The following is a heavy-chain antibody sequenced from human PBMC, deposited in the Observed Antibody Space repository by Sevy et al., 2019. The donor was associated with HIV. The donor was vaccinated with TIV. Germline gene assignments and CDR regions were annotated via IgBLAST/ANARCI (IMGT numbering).Heavy chain of an antibody. J-gene: IGHJ4*02. Sequence: ASVKVSCKASGYTFTGYYMHWVRQAPGLGLEWMGWINTNSGGKKYGQKFQGRVTMTRDTSISTAYMELSRLKSDDTAVYYCTRGPSGFSGSDLAYWGQGTLVTVSS. CDR2: INTNSGGK. V-gene: IGHV1-2*02. D-gene: IGHD3-22*01. CDR3: TRGPSGFSGSDLAY. CDR1: GYTFTGYY.